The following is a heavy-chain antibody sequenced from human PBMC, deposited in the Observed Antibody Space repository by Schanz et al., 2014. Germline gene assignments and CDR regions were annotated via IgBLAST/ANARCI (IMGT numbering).Heavy chain of an antibody. J-gene: IGHJ6*02. CDR2: INGYNGHT. Sequence: QVQLVQSGAEVKKPGSSVKVSCKASGDTFRSYTINWVRHAPGQGLEWMGWINGYNGHTLYAQKFQGRVTMTTDTSTSTSYMELRNLRSDDTAVYYCARAKRFGDMDVWGQGTTVTVS. CDR1: GDTFRSYT. V-gene: IGHV1-18*01. D-gene: IGHD3-10*01. CDR3: ARAKRFGDMDV.